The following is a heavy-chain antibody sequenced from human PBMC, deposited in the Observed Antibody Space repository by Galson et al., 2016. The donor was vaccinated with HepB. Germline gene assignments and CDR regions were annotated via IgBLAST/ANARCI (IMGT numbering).Heavy chain of an antibody. CDR1: GYTFTSYR. CDR2: IDPSDADI. CDR3: ATPNAGRGYGLER. Sequence: QSGAAVKKPGESLTISCQGSGYTFTSYRISWVRQRPGKGLEWMGRIDPSDADINYSPSFQGHVSVSVDKSINTAYLHWSSLQAAATAMYFCATPNAGRGYGLERWSQGTTVTVSS. D-gene: IGHD2-8*01. J-gene: IGHJ6*02. V-gene: IGHV5-10-1*01.